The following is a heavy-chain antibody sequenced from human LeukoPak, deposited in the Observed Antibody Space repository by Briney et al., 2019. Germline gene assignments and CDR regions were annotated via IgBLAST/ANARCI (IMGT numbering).Heavy chain of an antibody. CDR1: GYTFTSYA. CDR3: ARVLRYCSGGNCYSGGLRYMDV. Sequence: SVKVSCKASGYTFTSYAMNWVRQAPGQGLEWMGGIIPIFGTANYAQKFQGRVTITADKSTSTAYMELSSLRSEDTAVYYCARVLRYCSGGNCYSGGLRYMDVWGKGTTVTISS. V-gene: IGHV1-69*06. CDR2: IIPIFGTA. J-gene: IGHJ6*03. D-gene: IGHD2-15*01.